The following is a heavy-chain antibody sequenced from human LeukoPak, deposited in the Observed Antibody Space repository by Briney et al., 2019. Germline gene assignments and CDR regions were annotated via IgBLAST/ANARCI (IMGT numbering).Heavy chain of an antibody. CDR1: GGTLNSYV. D-gene: IGHD2-21*01. CDR2: IIPISGTT. V-gene: IGHV1-69*13. CDR3: ARDVHRSTLSYYYYYMDV. J-gene: IGHJ6*03. Sequence: ASVKVSCKASGGTLNSYVISWVRQAPGQGLEWMGGIIPISGTTNYAQKFQGRVTITADESTSTAYMELSSLRSEDTAVYYCARDVHRSTLSYYYYYMDVWGKGTTVTISS.